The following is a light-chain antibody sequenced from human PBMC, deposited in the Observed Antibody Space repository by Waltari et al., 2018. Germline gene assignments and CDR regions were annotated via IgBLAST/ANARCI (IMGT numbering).Light chain of an antibody. CDR1: GRDVGTDNL. J-gene: IGLJ1*01. CDR3: YSYAGDIRFGV. CDR2: EGT. Sequence: QSALPQPASVSGPPGQSITISCTETGRDVGTDNLVSWYQHHPGKAPNLLIYEGTKRPSGTSDRFSAAKSGNAASLTIAGLQAEDEADYYCYSYAGDIRFGVFGSGTRVTVL. V-gene: IGLV2-23*03.